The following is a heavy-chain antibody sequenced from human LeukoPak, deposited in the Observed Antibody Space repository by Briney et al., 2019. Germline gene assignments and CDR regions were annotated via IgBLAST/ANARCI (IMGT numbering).Heavy chain of an antibody. Sequence: ASVKVSCKASGYTFSGYYILWVRQAPGQGLEWMGWINPNSGDTHYAQKFQGRVTMTRDTSSSTAYMDLNSLISDDTAVYYCARVQYQLLFEGNWFDPWGQGTLVTVSS. J-gene: IGHJ5*02. V-gene: IGHV1-2*02. CDR3: ARVQYQLLFEGNWFDP. CDR2: INPNSGDT. CDR1: GYTFSGYY. D-gene: IGHD2-2*01.